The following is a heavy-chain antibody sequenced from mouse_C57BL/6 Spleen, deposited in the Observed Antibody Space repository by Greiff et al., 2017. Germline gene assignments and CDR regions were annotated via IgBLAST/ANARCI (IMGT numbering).Heavy chain of an antibody. J-gene: IGHJ2*01. CDR2: IDPSDSYT. D-gene: IGHD3-3*01. V-gene: IGHV1-50*01. CDR3: ARRGPLLFDY. CDR1: GYTFTSYW. Sequence: QVQLKQPGAELVKPGASVKLSCKASGYTFTSYWMQWVKQRPGQGLEWIGEIDPSDSYTNYNQKFKGKATLTVDTSSSTAYMQLSSLTSEDSAVYYCARRGPLLFDYWGQGTTLTVSS.